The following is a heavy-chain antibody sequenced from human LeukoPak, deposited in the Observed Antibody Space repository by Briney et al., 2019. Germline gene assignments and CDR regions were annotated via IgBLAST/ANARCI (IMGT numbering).Heavy chain of an antibody. Sequence: GGSLRLSCAASGFTFSRFWMNWVRQAPGRGLEWVANIDQSGGRNNYVDSVKGRFTISRDNAKNSLYLQMNSLRAEDTAVYYCARDRSRITMVRGVIDDAFDIWGQGTMVTVSS. V-gene: IGHV3-7*05. D-gene: IGHD3-10*01. CDR3: ARDRSRITMVRGVIDDAFDI. CDR1: GFTFSRFW. J-gene: IGHJ3*02. CDR2: IDQSGGRN.